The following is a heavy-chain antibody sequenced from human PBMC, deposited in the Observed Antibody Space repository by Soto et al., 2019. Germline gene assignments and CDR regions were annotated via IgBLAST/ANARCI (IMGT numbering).Heavy chain of an antibody. V-gene: IGHV3-15*01. CDR1: GFTFSNAW. Sequence: EVQLVESGGGLVKPGGSLRLSCAASGFTFSNAWMSWVRQAPGKGLEWVGRIKSKNDGGTTDYAAHVKGRFTISRDDSENTVYLQRNSLKTADTAVYYCSSYVPLDYWGQGTLVTVSS. CDR2: IKSKNDGGTT. CDR3: SSYVPLDY. J-gene: IGHJ4*02. D-gene: IGHD2-2*01.